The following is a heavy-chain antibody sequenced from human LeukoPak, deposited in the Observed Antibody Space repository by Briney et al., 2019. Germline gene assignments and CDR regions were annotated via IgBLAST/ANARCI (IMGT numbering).Heavy chain of an antibody. Sequence: GESLKISCKGGGYSFSSYWIGWVRQMSGKGLEWMGIIYPGDSDTRYSPSFQGRVTISADKSISTAYLQWSSLKASDTAMYYCARHPGSGCPCAFDIWGQGTMVTVSS. V-gene: IGHV5-51*01. D-gene: IGHD5-12*01. CDR3: ARHPGSGCPCAFDI. J-gene: IGHJ3*02. CDR2: IYPGDSDT. CDR1: GYSFSSYW.